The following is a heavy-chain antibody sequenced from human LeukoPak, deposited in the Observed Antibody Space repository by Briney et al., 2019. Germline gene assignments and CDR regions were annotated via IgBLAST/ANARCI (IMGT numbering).Heavy chain of an antibody. Sequence: SETLSLICTVSGGSIISKYWSWIRQSAGTGLEWIGRIYGSGITDYNPSLKSRVTMSLDTSRKQFSLRLTSVTAADTAVYYCARLKFYDSTGYSPGFYMDVWGKGTTVSVFS. J-gene: IGHJ6*03. CDR1: GGSIISKY. CDR3: ARLKFYDSTGYSPGFYMDV. CDR2: IYGSGIT. V-gene: IGHV4-4*07. D-gene: IGHD3-22*01.